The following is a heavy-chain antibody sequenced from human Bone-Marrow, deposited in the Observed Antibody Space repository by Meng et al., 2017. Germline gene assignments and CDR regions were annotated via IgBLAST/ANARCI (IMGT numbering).Heavy chain of an antibody. V-gene: IGHV3-23*01. Sequence: SCKASGGTFSSYAMSWVRQAPGKGLEWVSAISGSGGSTYYADSVKGRFTISRDNSKNTLYLQMNSLRAEDTAVYYCAKFTMIVVVKPPFDYWGQGTLVTVSS. CDR1: GGTFSSYA. D-gene: IGHD3-22*01. CDR3: AKFTMIVVVKPPFDY. CDR2: ISGSGGST. J-gene: IGHJ4*02.